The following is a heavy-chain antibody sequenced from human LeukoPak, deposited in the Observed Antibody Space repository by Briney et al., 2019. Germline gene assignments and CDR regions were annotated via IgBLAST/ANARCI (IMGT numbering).Heavy chain of an antibody. CDR3: AREWAWEHAFDI. D-gene: IGHD1-26*01. CDR1: GGSISSYY. CDR2: IYYSGST. V-gene: IGHV4-59*01. Sequence: KPSQTLSLTCTVSGGSISSYYWSWIRQPPGKGLEWIGYIYYSGSTNYNPSLKSRVTISVDTSKNQFSLKLSSVTAADTAVYYCAREWAWEHAFDIWGQGTMVTVSS. J-gene: IGHJ3*02.